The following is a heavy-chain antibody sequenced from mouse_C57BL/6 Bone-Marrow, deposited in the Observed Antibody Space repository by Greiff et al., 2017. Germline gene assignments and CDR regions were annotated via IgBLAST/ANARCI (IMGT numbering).Heavy chain of an antibody. CDR3: ARDDLGGNYWYFDV. D-gene: IGHD1-1*02. J-gene: IGHJ1*03. CDR1: GYTFTSYG. CDR2: IYPRSGNT. Sequence: VQLVESGAELARPGASVKLSCKASGYTFTSYGISWVKQRTGQGLEWIGEIYPRSGNTYYNEKFKGKATLTADKSSSTAYMELRSLTSEDSAVYFCARDDLGGNYWYFDVWGTGTTVTVSS. V-gene: IGHV1-81*01.